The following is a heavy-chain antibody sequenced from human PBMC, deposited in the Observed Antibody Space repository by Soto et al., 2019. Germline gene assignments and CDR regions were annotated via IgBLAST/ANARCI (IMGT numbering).Heavy chain of an antibody. J-gene: IGHJ4*02. D-gene: IGHD4-17*01. V-gene: IGHV3-23*01. Sequence: EVQLLESGGGLVQPGGSLRLSCAASGFTFSSYAMSWVRQAPGKGLEWVSAISGSGGSTYYADSVKGRFTISRDNFKNTLYLQMNSLRAEDTAVYYCAKVSRGDYGSTTIDYWGQGTLVTVSS. CDR2: ISGSGGST. CDR1: GFTFSSYA. CDR3: AKVSRGDYGSTTIDY.